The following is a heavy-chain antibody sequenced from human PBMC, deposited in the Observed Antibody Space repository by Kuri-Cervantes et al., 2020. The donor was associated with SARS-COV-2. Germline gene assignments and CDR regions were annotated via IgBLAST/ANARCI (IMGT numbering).Heavy chain of an antibody. D-gene: IGHD3-3*01. V-gene: IGHV3-21*01. CDR2: ISSISSFI. J-gene: IGHJ5*02. Sequence: GESLKISCAASGFTFSSYAMNWVRQAPGKGLEWVSSISSISSFIYYADAVKGRFTISRDNAKNSLYLQMNSLRAEDTAVYYCAREAQRFTIFGVVIEGPTRENWFDPWGQGTLVTVSS. CDR3: AREAQRFTIFGVVIEGPTRENWFDP. CDR1: GFTFSSYA.